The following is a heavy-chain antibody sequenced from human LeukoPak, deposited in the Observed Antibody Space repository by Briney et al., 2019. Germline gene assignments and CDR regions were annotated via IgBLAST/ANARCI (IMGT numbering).Heavy chain of an antibody. V-gene: IGHV1-2*02. Sequence: VASVKVSCKTSGYTFTGYYIHWLRQAPGQGLECMGWINPNSGGTNFAQKFQGRVTLTRDTSISTAYMELSSLRSDDTAVYYCASGADVKSVDYNDRSAYSYYFDYWGQGTLVTVSS. CDR2: INPNSGGT. J-gene: IGHJ4*02. CDR1: GYTFTGYY. CDR3: ASGADVKSVDYNDRSAYSYYFDY. D-gene: IGHD3-22*01.